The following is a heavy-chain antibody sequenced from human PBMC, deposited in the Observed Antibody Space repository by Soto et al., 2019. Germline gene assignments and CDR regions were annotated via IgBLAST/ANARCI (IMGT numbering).Heavy chain of an antibody. CDR3: ARVLWYTATSAAFDI. Sequence: EVQLVESGGGLVKPGGSLRLSCAASGFTFSSYSMNWVRQAPGKGLEWVSSISSSSSYIYYADSVKGRFTISRDNAKNSLYLQMNSLRAEDTAVYYCARVLWYTATSAAFDIWGQGTMVTVSS. CDR1: GFTFSSYS. V-gene: IGHV3-21*01. J-gene: IGHJ3*02. D-gene: IGHD5-18*01. CDR2: ISSSSSYI.